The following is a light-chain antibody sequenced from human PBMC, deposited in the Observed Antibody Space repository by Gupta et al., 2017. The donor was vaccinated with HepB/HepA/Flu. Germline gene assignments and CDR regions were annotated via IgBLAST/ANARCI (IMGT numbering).Light chain of an antibody. CDR2: LDS. CDR1: QSLRHSNGYNY. V-gene: IGKV2-28*01. CDR3: MQELQTPCS. Sequence: DIVMTQSPLSLPVTPGEPASISCRSSQSLRHSNGYNYLDWYLQKPGQSPQLLIYLDSKRASGVPDRFSGSGSGTDFTLKISRGEAEDVGVYYCMQELQTPCSFGQGTKLEIK. J-gene: IGKJ2*04.